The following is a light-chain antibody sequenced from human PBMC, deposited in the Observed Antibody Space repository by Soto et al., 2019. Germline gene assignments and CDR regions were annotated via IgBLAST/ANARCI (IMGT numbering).Light chain of an antibody. V-gene: IGLV2-14*01. CDR2: DVS. Sequence: QSALTQPASVSGSPGQSITISCVGTSGDIGDYNYVSWYQQHPGKVPKVIIYDVSNRPSGVSYRFSGNKSGNTASLTVSGLQAEDEDDYYCCSYTRVGTLVFGTGTKLTVL. CDR1: SGDIGDYNY. J-gene: IGLJ1*01. CDR3: CSYTRVGTLV.